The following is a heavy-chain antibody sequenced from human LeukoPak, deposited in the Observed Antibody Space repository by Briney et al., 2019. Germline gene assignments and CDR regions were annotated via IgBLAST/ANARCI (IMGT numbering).Heavy chain of an antibody. Sequence: GGSLRLSCAASGFTFSSYGMHWVRQAPGKGLEWVAVISYDGSNKYYADSVKGRFTISRDNSKNTLFLQMNSLRAEDTALYYCAKDSYDPYCFDYWGQGTLVTVSS. CDR2: ISYDGSNK. CDR1: GFTFSSYG. CDR3: AKDSYDPYCFDY. J-gene: IGHJ4*02. V-gene: IGHV3-30*18. D-gene: IGHD3-3*01.